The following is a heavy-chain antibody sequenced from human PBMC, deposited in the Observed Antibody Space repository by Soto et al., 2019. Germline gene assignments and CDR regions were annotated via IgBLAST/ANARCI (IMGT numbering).Heavy chain of an antibody. CDR2: IYYSGST. D-gene: IGHD5-18*01. J-gene: IGHJ4*02. Sequence: QVQLQESGPGLVKPSETLSLTCTVSGGSVSSGSYYWSWIRQPPGKGLEWIGYIYYSGSTNYNPSLKSRVTISVDTSKHQFSLKLSSVTAADTAVYYCASSYSYAESKGYFDYWGQGTLVTVSS. CDR1: GGSVSSGSYY. CDR3: ASSYSYAESKGYFDY. V-gene: IGHV4-61*01.